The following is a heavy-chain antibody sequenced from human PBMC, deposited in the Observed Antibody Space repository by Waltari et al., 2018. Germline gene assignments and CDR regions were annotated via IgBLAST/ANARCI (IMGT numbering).Heavy chain of an antibody. Sequence: QLQLKESGPGLLKASETLSLTCDVSGYALNSGFYWGWIRQSPGKGLEWIATVYYDGTSFSDPSRVSRATTTMDTAKNQFSLTLESVTAADTAVYYCMRQVLGYCTSAACRRLESWGQGTLVTVSP. D-gene: IGHD2-8*01. CDR3: MRQVLGYCTSAACRRLES. CDR1: GYALNSGFY. V-gene: IGHV4-38-2*01. J-gene: IGHJ4*02. CDR2: VYYDGTS.